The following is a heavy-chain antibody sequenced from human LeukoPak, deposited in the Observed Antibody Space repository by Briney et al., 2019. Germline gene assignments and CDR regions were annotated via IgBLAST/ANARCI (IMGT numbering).Heavy chain of an antibody. Sequence: PSETLSLTCTVSGGSISSYYWSWIRHPAGKGLEWIGRIYTSGSTNYNPSLKSRVTMSVATSKNQFSLKLSSVTAAGTAVYYCARDSSGSPYYYYYYMDVWGKGTTVTVSS. J-gene: IGHJ6*03. D-gene: IGHD3-22*01. CDR3: ARDSSGSPYYYYYYMDV. V-gene: IGHV4-4*07. CDR2: IYTSGST. CDR1: GGSISSYY.